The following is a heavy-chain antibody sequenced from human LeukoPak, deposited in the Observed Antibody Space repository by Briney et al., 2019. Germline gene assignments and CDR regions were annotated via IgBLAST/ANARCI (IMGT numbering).Heavy chain of an antibody. J-gene: IGHJ4*02. Sequence: ASVKVSCKASGYTFTSYFMHWVRQAPGQGLEWMGIINPSDAFARYAQTFQGRVTVTRDTSTSTVYMELSSRRSEDTAVYYCARAESDSSGVDYWGQGTLVTVSS. CDR1: GYTFTSYF. CDR2: INPSDAFA. CDR3: ARAESDSSGVDY. V-gene: IGHV1-46*01. D-gene: IGHD3-22*01.